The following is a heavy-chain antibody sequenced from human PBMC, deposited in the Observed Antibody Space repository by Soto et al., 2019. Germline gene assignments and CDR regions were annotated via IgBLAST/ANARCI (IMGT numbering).Heavy chain of an antibody. CDR3: ARHQAYYDILTGYYRPYYYYGMDV. J-gene: IGHJ6*02. V-gene: IGHV4-61*05. CDR1: GGSISSSSYY. Sequence: PSETLSLTCTVSGGSISSSSYYWSWIRQPPGKGLEWIGYIYYSGSTNYNPSLKSRVTISVDTSKNQFSLKLSSVTAADTAVYYCARHQAYYDILTGYYRPYYYYGMDVWGQGTTVTVSS. CDR2: IYYSGST. D-gene: IGHD3-9*01.